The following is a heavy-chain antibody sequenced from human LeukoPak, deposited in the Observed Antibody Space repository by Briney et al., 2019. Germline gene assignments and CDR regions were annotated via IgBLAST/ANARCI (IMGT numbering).Heavy chain of an antibody. CDR2: IKQDGSEK. V-gene: IGHV3-7*01. CDR1: GFTFSSYW. J-gene: IGHJ3*02. Sequence: GGSLRLSCAASGFTFSSYWMSWVRQAPGKGLEWVANIKQDGSEKYYVDSVKGRFTISRDNAKNSLYLQMNSLRAEDTAVYYCARAVENSWYGGAFDIWGQGTMVTVSS. D-gene: IGHD6-13*01. CDR3: ARAVENSWYGGAFDI.